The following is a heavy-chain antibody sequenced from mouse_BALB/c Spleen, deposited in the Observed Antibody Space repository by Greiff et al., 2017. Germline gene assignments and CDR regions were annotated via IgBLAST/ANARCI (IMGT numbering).Heavy chain of an antibody. V-gene: IGHV3-2*02. Sequence: VQLKESGPGLVKPSQSLSLTCTVTGYSITSDYAWNWIRQFPGNKLEWMGYISYSGSTSYNPSLKSRISITRDTSKNQFFLQLNSVTTEDTATYYCARATGPQGFDYWGQGTTLTVSS. J-gene: IGHJ2*01. D-gene: IGHD3-1*01. CDR2: ISYSGST. CDR3: ARATGPQGFDY. CDR1: GYSITSDYA.